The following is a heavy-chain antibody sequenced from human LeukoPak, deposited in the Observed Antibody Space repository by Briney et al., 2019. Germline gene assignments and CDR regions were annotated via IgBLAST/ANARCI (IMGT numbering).Heavy chain of an antibody. CDR2: IYWTGRA. CDR1: GGDLGAYY. J-gene: IGHJ3*02. Sequence: PSKTLSLTCTVSGGDLGAYYWTWIRQPPGKGLEWIGYIYWTGRATYNPSLKSRVTLAVDTSKNQFSLTLTSVSAADTAIYYCARPIVPTASDAFDIWGQGTRVTVSS. CDR3: ARPIVPTASDAFDI. V-gene: IGHV4-59*01. D-gene: IGHD2-2*01.